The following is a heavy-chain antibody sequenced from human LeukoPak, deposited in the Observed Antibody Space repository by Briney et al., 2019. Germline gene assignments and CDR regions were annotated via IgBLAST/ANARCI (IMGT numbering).Heavy chain of an antibody. CDR3: AKDQGYSSAWYSRDGFDM. D-gene: IGHD6-19*01. J-gene: IGHJ3*02. CDR1: GFTFTSYA. CDR2: IRYDGSNE. Sequence: GGSLRLSCTVSGFTFTSYALHWVRQAPGKGLEWLAFIRYDGSNEFHADSVKGRFTISRDNSQNTLYVQMNSLRAEDTAVYYCAKDQGYSSAWYSRDGFDMWGQGTMVTVSS. V-gene: IGHV3-30*02.